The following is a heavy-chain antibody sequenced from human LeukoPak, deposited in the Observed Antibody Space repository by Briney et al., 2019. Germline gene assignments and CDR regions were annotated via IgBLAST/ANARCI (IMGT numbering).Heavy chain of an antibody. Sequence: PSETLSLTCAVYGGSFSGYYWSWIRQPPGKGLEWIGEINHSGSTNYNPSLKSRVTISVDTSKNQFSLKLSSVTAADTAVFYWARVEPDDAFDIWGQGTMVTVSS. CDR2: INHSGST. CDR1: GGSFSGYY. CDR3: ARVEPDDAFDI. V-gene: IGHV4-34*01. D-gene: IGHD1-14*01. J-gene: IGHJ3*02.